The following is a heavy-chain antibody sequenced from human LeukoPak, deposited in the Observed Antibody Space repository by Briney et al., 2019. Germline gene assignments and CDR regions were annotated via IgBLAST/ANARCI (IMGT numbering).Heavy chain of an antibody. CDR3: ARVGVHYYGSGSYYTYFDY. D-gene: IGHD3-10*01. CDR2: INHSGST. J-gene: IGHJ4*02. CDR1: GGSFSGYY. Sequence: SETLSLTCAVYGGSFSGYYWSWIRQPPGKGLEWIGEINHSGSTNYNPSLKSRVTISVDKSKNQFSLKLSSVTAADTAVYYCARVGVHYYGSGSYYTYFDYWGQGTLVTVSS. V-gene: IGHV4-34*01.